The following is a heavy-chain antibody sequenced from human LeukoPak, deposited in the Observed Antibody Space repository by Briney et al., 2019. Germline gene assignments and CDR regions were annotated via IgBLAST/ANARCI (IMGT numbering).Heavy chain of an antibody. CDR1: RFTFSSYA. J-gene: IGHJ4*02. CDR3: AKTNWGYYFDY. D-gene: IGHD7-27*01. V-gene: IGHV3-23*01. Sequence: PGASLRLSCAASRFTFSSYAMSWVRQAPGKGLECVSTISDSGVSTYFADSVKGRFTISRDNSKNTLYLQMNSLRAEDTAVYYCAKTNWGYYFDYWGQGTLVTVSS. CDR2: ISDSGVST.